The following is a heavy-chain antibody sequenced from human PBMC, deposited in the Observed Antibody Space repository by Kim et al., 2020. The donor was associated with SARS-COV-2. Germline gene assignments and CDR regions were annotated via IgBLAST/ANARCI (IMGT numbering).Heavy chain of an antibody. J-gene: IGHJ4*02. V-gene: IGHV3-9*01. CDR2: ISWNSGSI. Sequence: GGSLRLSCAASGFTFGDYAMHWVRQAPGKGLEWVSGISWNSGSIGYADSVKGRFTISRDNAKDSLYLQMNSLRPEDTALYYCANSVDQLGPFDYWGQGTLVTVSS. CDR1: GFTFGDYA. CDR3: ANSVDQLGPFDY. D-gene: IGHD2-2*01.